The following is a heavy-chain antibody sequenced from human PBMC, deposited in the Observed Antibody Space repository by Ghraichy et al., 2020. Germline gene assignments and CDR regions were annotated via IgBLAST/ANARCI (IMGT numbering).Heavy chain of an antibody. CDR3: ARSGGLRGGELSELDP. CDR2: ISGYNGNT. CDR1: GYTFTSYG. V-gene: IGHV1-18*04. J-gene: IGHJ5*02. D-gene: IGHD3-16*02. Sequence: ASVKVSCKASGYTFTSYGISWVRQAPGQGLEWMGWISGYNGNTNYAQKLQGRVSMTTDTSTRTAYMELRSLRSDDTAVYYCARSGGLRGGELSELDPWGQGTLVTVPS.